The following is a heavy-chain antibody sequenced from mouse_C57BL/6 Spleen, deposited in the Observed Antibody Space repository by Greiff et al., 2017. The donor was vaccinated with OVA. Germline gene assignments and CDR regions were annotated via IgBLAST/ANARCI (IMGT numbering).Heavy chain of an antibody. J-gene: IGHJ4*01. CDR1: GFTFSDFY. D-gene: IGHD1-1*01. CDR2: SRNKANDYTT. V-gene: IGHV7-1*01. Sequence: EVNLVESGGGLVQSGRSLRLSCATSGFTFSDFYMEWVRQAPGKGLEWIAASRNKANDYTTEYSASVKGRFIVSRDTSQSILYLQMNALRAEDTAIYYCARDAGREAMDYWGQGTSVTVSS. CDR3: ARDAGREAMDY.